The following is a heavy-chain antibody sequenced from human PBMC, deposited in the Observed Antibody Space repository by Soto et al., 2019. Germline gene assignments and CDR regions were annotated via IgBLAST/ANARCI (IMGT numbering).Heavy chain of an antibody. D-gene: IGHD5-18*01. J-gene: IGHJ4*02. CDR3: ARGPVDTAMAEFDY. V-gene: IGHV4-61*01. CDR2: IYYSGST. CDR1: GGSVSSGSYY. Sequence: PSETLSLTCTVSGGSVSSGSYYWSWIRQPPGKGLEWIGHIYYSGSTNYNPSLKSRVTISVDTSKNQFSLKLSSVTAADTAVYYCARGPVDTAMAEFDYWGQGTLVTVSS.